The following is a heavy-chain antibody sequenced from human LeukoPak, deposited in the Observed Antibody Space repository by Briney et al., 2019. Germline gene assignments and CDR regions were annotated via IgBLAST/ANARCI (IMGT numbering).Heavy chain of an antibody. CDR3: ARLWGIAVAGIYYFDY. J-gene: IGHJ4*02. CDR1: GGAFSSYA. CDR2: IIPIFGTA. V-gene: IGHV1-69*13. Sequence: SVKVSCKASGGAFSSYAISWVRQAPGQGLEWMGGIIPIFGTANYAQKFQGRVTITADESTSTAYMELSSLRSEDTAVYYCARLWGIAVAGIYYFDYWGQGTLVTVSS. D-gene: IGHD6-19*01.